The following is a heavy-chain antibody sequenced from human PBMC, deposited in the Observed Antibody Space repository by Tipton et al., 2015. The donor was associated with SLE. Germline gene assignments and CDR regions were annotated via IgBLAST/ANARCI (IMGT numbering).Heavy chain of an antibody. CDR2: ISNSGRT. V-gene: IGHV4-39*07. D-gene: IGHD4-23*01. CDR3: ATDGGAGGNADN. CDR1: GGPIRSSSSH. J-gene: IGHJ4*02. Sequence: LSLTCTVSGGPIRSSSSHWGWIRQPPGKGLEWIGSISNSGRTAYNPSLKTRVAISLDSSKNQFSLTLRSVTAADTAVYYCATDGGAGGNADNWGQGTLVTVSS.